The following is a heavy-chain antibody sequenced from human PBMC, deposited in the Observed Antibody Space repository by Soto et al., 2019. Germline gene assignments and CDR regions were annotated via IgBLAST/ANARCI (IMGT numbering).Heavy chain of an antibody. Sequence: QMQLQESGPGLVKASETLSLTCAVSGASISSEQYWTWVRQPPGKGLEWIGDIHHSGSTNNNPSLRGRLIMSVDTSKNQFSLNLNSVTAEDTAVYYCARSFGWYAIDQWGQGTLVTVSS. D-gene: IGHD6-19*01. CDR2: IHHSGST. J-gene: IGHJ4*02. CDR1: GASISSEQY. V-gene: IGHV4-4*02. CDR3: ARSFGWYAIDQ.